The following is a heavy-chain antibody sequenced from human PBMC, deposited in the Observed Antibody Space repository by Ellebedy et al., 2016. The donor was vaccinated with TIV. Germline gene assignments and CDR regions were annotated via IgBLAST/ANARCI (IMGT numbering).Heavy chain of an antibody. D-gene: IGHD4-17*01. J-gene: IGHJ6*02. CDR3: ARDPTVTHLKYYYYYGMDV. V-gene: IGHV3-21*01. Sequence: GESLKISCAASGFTFSSYSMNWVRQAPGKGLEWVSSISSSSSYIYYADSVKGRFTISRDNAKNSLYLQMNSLRAEDTAVYYCARDPTVTHLKYYYYYGMDVWGQGTMVTVSS. CDR1: GFTFSSYS. CDR2: ISSSSSYI.